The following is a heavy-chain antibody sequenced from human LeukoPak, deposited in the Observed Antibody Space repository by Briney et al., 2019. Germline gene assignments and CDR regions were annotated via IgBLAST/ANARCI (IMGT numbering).Heavy chain of an antibody. V-gene: IGHV4-61*01. J-gene: IGHJ4*02. CDR3: ARISFTRGELVPDY. Sequence: PSETLSLTCTVSGGSVSSGSYYWSWIRQPPGKGLEWIGYIYYSGSTNYNPSLKSRVIISVDTSKNQFSLKLSSVTAADTAVYYCARISFTRGELVPDYWGQGTLVTVSS. D-gene: IGHD6-6*01. CDR1: GGSVSSGSYY. CDR2: IYYSGST.